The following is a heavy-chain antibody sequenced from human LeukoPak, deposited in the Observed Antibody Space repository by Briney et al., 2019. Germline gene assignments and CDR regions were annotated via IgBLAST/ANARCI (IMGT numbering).Heavy chain of an antibody. Sequence: PSETLSLTCSVSGASVTIYPYYWTWIRQPPGKGLEWIGSVTYTGNTFYNPSLQSRVTIPIDASKNQFSLNLSSVTAADTAIYFCARTPTGFPNWFDSWGRGTPVTVSS. V-gene: IGHV4-39*07. CDR3: ARTPTGFPNWFDS. CDR1: GASVTIYPYY. D-gene: IGHD3-9*01. CDR2: VTYTGNT. J-gene: IGHJ5*01.